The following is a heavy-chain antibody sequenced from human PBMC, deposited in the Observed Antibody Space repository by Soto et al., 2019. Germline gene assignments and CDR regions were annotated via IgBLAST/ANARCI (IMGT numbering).Heavy chain of an antibody. Sequence: PGKGLEWVAVISYDGSNKYYADSVKGRFTISRDNSKNTLYLQMNSLRAEDTAVYYCAKDFIGEDDYEPYGMAVRAHGTTVTVSS. J-gene: IGHJ6*02. V-gene: IGHV3-30*18. CDR3: AKDFIGEDDYEPYGMAV. CDR2: ISYDGSNK. D-gene: IGHD5-12*01.